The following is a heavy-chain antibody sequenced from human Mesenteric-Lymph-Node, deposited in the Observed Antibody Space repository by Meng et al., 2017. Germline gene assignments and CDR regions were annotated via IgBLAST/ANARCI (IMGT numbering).Heavy chain of an antibody. J-gene: IGHJ4*02. D-gene: IGHD2-2*01. CDR1: GGTFSSYA. CDR2: ISAYNGNT. V-gene: IGHV1-18*01. CDR3: ARANPIVVVPAVAQGGDY. Sequence: ASVKVSCKASGGTFSSYAISWVRQAPGQGLEWMGWISAYNGNTNYAQKLQGRVTMTTDTSTSTAYMELRSLRSDDTAVYYCARANPIVVVPAVAQGGDYWGQGTLVTVSS.